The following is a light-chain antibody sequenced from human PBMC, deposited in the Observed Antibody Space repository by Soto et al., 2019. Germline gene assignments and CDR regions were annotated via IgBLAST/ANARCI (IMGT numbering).Light chain of an antibody. Sequence: QSALTQPASVSGSPGQSITISCTGTSNDIGGYNYVSWYQQLPGTAPKLLIYDDNKRPSGIPDRFSGSKSGTSATLGITGFQTGDEADYYCGSWDSSLSAYVFGTGTKLTVL. J-gene: IGLJ1*01. CDR3: GSWDSSLSAYV. CDR1: SNDIGGYNY. CDR2: DDN. V-gene: IGLV1-51*01.